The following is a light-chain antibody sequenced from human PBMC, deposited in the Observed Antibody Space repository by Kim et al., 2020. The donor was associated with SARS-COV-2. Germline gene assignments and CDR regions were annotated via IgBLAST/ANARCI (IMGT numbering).Light chain of an antibody. CDR1: QGISSY. Sequence: AIRMTQSPSSFSASTGDRVTITCRASQGISSYLAWYQQKPGKAPKLLIYAASTLQSGVPSRFSGSGSGTDFTLTISCLQSEDFATYYCQQYYSDPWTFGEGTKVDI. CDR2: AAS. CDR3: QQYYSDPWT. J-gene: IGKJ1*01. V-gene: IGKV1-8*01.